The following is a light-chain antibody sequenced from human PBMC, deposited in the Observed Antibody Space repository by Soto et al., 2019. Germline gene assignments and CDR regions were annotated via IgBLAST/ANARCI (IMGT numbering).Light chain of an antibody. J-gene: IGLJ1*01. CDR1: NNDVGGYES. Sequence: QSALTQPASVSGSPGQSITMSCTGSNNDVGGYESVSWYQHHAGRAPKLIIYDVSNRPSGVSGRVSGSKFGNTASLTISGLQAEDEADYYCSSYPRSSLYVSGTETKVTVL. CDR3: SSYPRSSLYV. CDR2: DVS. V-gene: IGLV2-14*03.